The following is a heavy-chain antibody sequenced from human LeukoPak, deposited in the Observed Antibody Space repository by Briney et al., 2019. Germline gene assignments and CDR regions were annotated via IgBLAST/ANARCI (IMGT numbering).Heavy chain of an antibody. CDR3: ARAHRAYYYDSSGYNCFDY. V-gene: IGHV1-69*13. CDR2: IIPIFGTA. D-gene: IGHD3-22*01. Sequence: SVKVSCKASGGTFSSYAISWVRQAPGQGLEWMGGIIPIFGTANYAQKFQGRVTITADESTSTAYMELSSLRSEDTAVYYCARAHRAYYYDSSGYNCFDYWGRGTLVTVSS. CDR1: GGTFSSYA. J-gene: IGHJ4*02.